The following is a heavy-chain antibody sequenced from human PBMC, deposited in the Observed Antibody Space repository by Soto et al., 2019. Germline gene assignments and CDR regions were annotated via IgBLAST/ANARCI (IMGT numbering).Heavy chain of an antibody. J-gene: IGHJ5*02. CDR1: GFTFSSYW. CDR3: ARGRVAVAGTLGNWFDT. D-gene: IGHD6-19*01. V-gene: IGHV3-74*01. Sequence: EVQLVESGGGLVQPGGSLRLSCAASGFTFSSYWMHWVRQAPGKGLVWVSRINSDGSSRSYADSVMGRFTISRDNAKKTLYLQMNSLRAEDTAVYYCARGRVAVAGTLGNWFDTWGQGTLVTVSS. CDR2: INSDGSSR.